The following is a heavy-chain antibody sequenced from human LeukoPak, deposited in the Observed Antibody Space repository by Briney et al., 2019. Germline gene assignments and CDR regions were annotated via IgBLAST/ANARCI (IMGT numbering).Heavy chain of an antibody. CDR3: VRGFRSDTSGRKFDC. Sequence: ASVKVSCKASGYTFTTYDINWVRQATGQGLEWMGWMNPHSGNTGFAQNFQGRVAMTRNTSIDTAYMELSSLRVEDTAVYYYVRGFRSDTSGRKFDCWGQGTLVTVSS. J-gene: IGHJ4*02. V-gene: IGHV1-8*01. D-gene: IGHD2-2*01. CDR1: GYTFTTYD. CDR2: MNPHSGNT.